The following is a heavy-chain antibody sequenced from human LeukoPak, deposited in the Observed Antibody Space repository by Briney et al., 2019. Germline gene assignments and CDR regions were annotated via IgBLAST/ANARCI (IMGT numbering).Heavy chain of an antibody. CDR3: ARRRGSSGWYYPLYFDY. CDR2: INHSGST. D-gene: IGHD6-19*01. V-gene: IGHV4-34*01. J-gene: IGHJ4*02. Sequence: SETLSLTCAVYGGSFSGYYWSWIRQPSGKGLEWIGEINHSGSTNYNPSLKSRVTISVDTSKNQFSLKLSSVTAADTAVYYCARRRGSSGWYYPLYFDYWGQGTLVTVSS. CDR1: GGSFSGYY.